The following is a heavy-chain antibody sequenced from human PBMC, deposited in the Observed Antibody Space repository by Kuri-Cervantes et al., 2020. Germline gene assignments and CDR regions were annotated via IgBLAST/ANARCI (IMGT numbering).Heavy chain of an antibody. CDR2: MHYAGST. J-gene: IGHJ3*02. Sequence: SETLSLTCTVSGGSVSSGGYYWSWVRQPPGKGLEWIGYMHYAGSTNYNPSLKGRVTISVDRSKNQFSLKLSSVTAADTAVYCCAREDGYELDAFDIWGQGTMVTVSS. CDR1: GGSVSSGGYY. CDR3: AREDGYELDAFDI. D-gene: IGHD5-12*01. V-gene: IGHV4-61*08.